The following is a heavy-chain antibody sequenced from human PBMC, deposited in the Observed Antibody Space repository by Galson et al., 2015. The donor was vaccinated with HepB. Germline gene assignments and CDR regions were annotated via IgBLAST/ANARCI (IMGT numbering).Heavy chain of an antibody. J-gene: IGHJ4*02. CDR1: GFTFTEFG. CDR3: VRDTTGGDYVWASSRYDSRAGH. V-gene: IGHV1-18*01. D-gene: IGHD3-16*02. Sequence: SVKVSCKASGFTFTEFGFSWVRQAPGQGLEWMGWISAYNGITNCVQTFQGRVTMTTDTSTNTAYLDMRSLRSDDTAVYYCVRDTTGGDYVWASSRYDSRAGHWGQGTLVTVSS. CDR2: ISAYNGIT.